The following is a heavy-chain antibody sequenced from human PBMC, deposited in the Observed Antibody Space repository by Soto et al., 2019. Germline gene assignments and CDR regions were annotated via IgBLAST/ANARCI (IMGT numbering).Heavy chain of an antibody. CDR2: VFHSGSS. V-gene: IGHV4-59*02. Sequence: PSETLSLTCTVSGASVTGFYWSWIRQPPGKGLEWIGYVFHSGSSNYNPSLKSRVTISVDTSKSQISLRLTSVTAADTAVYYCAGDWGPYWFDPWGQGILVTVSS. CDR1: GASVTGFY. D-gene: IGHD3-16*01. J-gene: IGHJ5*02. CDR3: AGDWGPYWFDP.